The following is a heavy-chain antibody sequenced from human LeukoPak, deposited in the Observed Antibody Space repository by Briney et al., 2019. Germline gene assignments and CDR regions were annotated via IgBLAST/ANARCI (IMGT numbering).Heavy chain of an antibody. Sequence: SETLSLTCTVSGGSISSGGYYWSWIRQHPGKGLEWIGYIYYSGSTYYDPSLKSRVTISVDTSKNQFSLKLSSVTAADTAVYYCAREGETKFDYWGQGTLVTVSS. CDR2: IYYSGST. CDR3: AREGETKFDY. J-gene: IGHJ4*02. D-gene: IGHD3-16*01. V-gene: IGHV4-31*03. CDR1: GGSISSGGYY.